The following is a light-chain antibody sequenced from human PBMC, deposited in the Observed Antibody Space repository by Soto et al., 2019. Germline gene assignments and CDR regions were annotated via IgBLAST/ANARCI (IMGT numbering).Light chain of an antibody. J-gene: IGLJ1*01. V-gene: IGLV2-23*03. CDR1: SNDVGRYNL. CDR2: EGS. Sequence: QSALTQPASVSGSPEQSITISCTGTSNDVGRYNLVSWYQQHPGKAPKLMIYEGSKRPSGVSNRFSGSKSGNTASLTISGLQAEDEADYYCCSYAGSSTFYVFGTGTKVTVL. CDR3: CSYAGSSTFYV.